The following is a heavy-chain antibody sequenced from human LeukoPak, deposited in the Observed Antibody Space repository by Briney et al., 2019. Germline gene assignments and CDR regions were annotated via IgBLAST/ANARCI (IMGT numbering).Heavy chain of an antibody. V-gene: IGHV4-4*07. CDR2: IYASGST. CDR3: ARARSYYDSYAFDI. D-gene: IGHD3-22*01. CDR1: GGSISSYY. J-gene: IGHJ3*02. Sequence: SETLSLTCTVSGGSISSYYWSWIRQPAGKGLEWIGCIYASGSTNYNPSLKSRVTMSVDTSKNQFSLKLSSVTAADTAVYYCARARSYYDSYAFDIWGQGTMVTVSS.